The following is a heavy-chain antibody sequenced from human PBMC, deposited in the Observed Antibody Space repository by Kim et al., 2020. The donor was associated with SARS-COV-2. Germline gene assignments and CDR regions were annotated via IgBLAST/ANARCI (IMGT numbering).Heavy chain of an antibody. CDR2: ISSSSSYI. J-gene: IGHJ5*02. D-gene: IGHD3-10*01. V-gene: IGHV3-21*01. Sequence: GGSLRLSCAASGFTFSSYSMNWVRQAPGKGLEWVSSISSSSSYIYYADSVKGRFTISRDNAKNSLYLQMNSLRAEDTAVYYCARDDGSGSWNWFDPWGQGTLVTVSS. CDR1: GFTFSSYS. CDR3: ARDDGSGSWNWFDP.